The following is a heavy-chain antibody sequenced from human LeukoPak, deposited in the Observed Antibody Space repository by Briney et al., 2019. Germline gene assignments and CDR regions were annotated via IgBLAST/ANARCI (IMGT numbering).Heavy chain of an antibody. Sequence: ASVKVSCKASGYTFTGYYMRWVRQAPGQGLEWMGWINPNSGGTNYAQKFQGRVTMTRDTSISTAYMELSRLRSDDTAVYYCARDSGSYTAKFGCWGQGTLVTVSS. J-gene: IGHJ4*02. V-gene: IGHV1-2*02. CDR2: INPNSGGT. D-gene: IGHD1-26*01. CDR1: GYTFTGYY. CDR3: ARDSGSYTAKFGC.